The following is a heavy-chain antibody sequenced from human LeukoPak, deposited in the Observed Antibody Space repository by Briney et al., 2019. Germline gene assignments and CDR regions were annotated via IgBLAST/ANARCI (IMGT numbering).Heavy chain of an antibody. Sequence: PGGSLRLSCAASGFTFSSYGMHWVRQAPGKGLEWVAVISYDGSNKYYADSVKGRFTISRDNSKNTLYLQMNSLRAEDTAVYYCAKDNQLEPGSCYYYYYMDVWGKGTTVTVSS. V-gene: IGHV3-30*18. CDR2: ISYDGSNK. CDR1: GFTFSSYG. CDR3: AKDNQLEPGSCYYYYYMDV. J-gene: IGHJ6*03. D-gene: IGHD1-1*01.